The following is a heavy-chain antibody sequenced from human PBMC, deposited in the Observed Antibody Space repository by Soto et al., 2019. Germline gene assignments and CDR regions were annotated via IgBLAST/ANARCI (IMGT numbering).Heavy chain of an antibody. V-gene: IGHV1-69*02. D-gene: IGHD1-26*01. CDR1: GGTFSSYT. CDR3: ATPEWAIPQSQLDAFDI. CDR2: IIPILGIA. J-gene: IGHJ3*02. Sequence: GASVKVSCKASGGTFSSYTISWVRQAPGQGLEWMGRIIPILGIANYAQKFQGRVTITADKSTSTAYMELSSLRSEDTAVYYCATPEWAIPQSQLDAFDIWGQGTMVTVSS.